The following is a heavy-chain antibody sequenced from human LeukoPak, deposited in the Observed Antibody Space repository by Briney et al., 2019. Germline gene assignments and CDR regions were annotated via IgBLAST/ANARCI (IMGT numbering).Heavy chain of an antibody. D-gene: IGHD2-2*01. CDR1: GFTFSSYS. J-gene: IGHJ4*02. CDR3: ARDCSSTSCYEPRF. Sequence: GGSLRLSCAASGFTFSSYSMNWVRQAPGKGLEWVSYISSSRSTIYYADSVKGRFAISRDNAKNSLYLQMKSLRDEDTAVYYCARDCSSTSCYEPRFWGQGTLVTVSS. CDR2: ISSSRSTI. V-gene: IGHV3-48*02.